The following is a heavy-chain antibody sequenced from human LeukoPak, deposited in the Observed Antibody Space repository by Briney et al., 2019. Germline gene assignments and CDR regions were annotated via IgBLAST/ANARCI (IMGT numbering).Heavy chain of an antibody. Sequence: GASVKVSCKASGGTFSSYAISWVRQAPGQGLEWMGGIIPIFGTANYAQKFQGRVTITADESTSTAYMELSSLRSEDTAVYYCASRARGDYDFWSGYSDFQHWGQGTLVTVSS. D-gene: IGHD3-3*01. CDR3: ASRARGDYDFWSGYSDFQH. CDR2: IIPIFGTA. CDR1: GGTFSSYA. J-gene: IGHJ1*01. V-gene: IGHV1-69*13.